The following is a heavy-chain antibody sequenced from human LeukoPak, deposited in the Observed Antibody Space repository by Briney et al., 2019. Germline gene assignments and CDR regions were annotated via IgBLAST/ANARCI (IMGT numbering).Heavy chain of an antibody. Sequence: GGSLRLSCAASGFTFSSYSVNWVRQAPGKGLEWVSSISSSSSYIYYADSVKGRFTISRDNAKNSLYLQMNSLRAEDTAVYYCARADPSSTSCLWYWGQGTLVTVSS. V-gene: IGHV3-21*01. CDR3: ARADPSSTSCLWY. J-gene: IGHJ4*02. CDR2: ISSSSSYI. CDR1: GFTFSSYS. D-gene: IGHD2-2*01.